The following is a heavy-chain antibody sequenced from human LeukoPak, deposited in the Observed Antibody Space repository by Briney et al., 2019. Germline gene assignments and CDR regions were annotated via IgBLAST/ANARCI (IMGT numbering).Heavy chain of an antibody. CDR3: AGMVGPYYFDY. Sequence: PSETLSLTCTVSGGSISSYYWSWTRQPPGKGLEWIGYIYYSGSTNYNPSLKSRVTISVDTSKNQFSLKLSSVTAADTAVYYCAGMVGPYYFDYWGQGTLVTVSS. J-gene: IGHJ4*02. V-gene: IGHV4-59*01. CDR2: IYYSGST. D-gene: IGHD2-8*01. CDR1: GGSISSYY.